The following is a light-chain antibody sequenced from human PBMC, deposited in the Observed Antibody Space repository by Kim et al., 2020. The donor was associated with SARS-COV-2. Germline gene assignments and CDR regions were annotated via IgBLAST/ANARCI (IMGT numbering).Light chain of an antibody. Sequence: SPGERATLSCRASQSISPNYLAWYQQKPGQPPTLLIYGAFSRATGIPDRFSGSGSGTDFTLTISRLEPEDFAVYYCQQYDRSLWTFGHGTKVDIK. CDR1: QSISPNY. CDR2: GAF. J-gene: IGKJ1*01. V-gene: IGKV3-20*01. CDR3: QQYDRSLWT.